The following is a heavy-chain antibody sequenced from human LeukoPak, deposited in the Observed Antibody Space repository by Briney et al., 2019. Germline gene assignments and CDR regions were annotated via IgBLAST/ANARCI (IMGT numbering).Heavy chain of an antibody. V-gene: IGHV3-33*01. Sequence: GGSLRLSCAASGFTFSNYGMHWVRQAPGKGLEWVAVIWYDGSNKYYADSVKGRITISRDNSKNTLYLQMNSLRADDTAVYYCAAAYQYYFDYWGQGALVTVYS. D-gene: IGHD3-16*01. CDR3: AAAYQYYFDY. CDR1: GFTFSNYG. CDR2: IWYDGSNK. J-gene: IGHJ4*02.